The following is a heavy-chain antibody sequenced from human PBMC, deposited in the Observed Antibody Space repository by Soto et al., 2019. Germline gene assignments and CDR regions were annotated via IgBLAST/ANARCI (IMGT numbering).Heavy chain of an antibody. CDR2: ISAYNGNT. D-gene: IGHD2-2*01. Sequence: ASVKVSCKASGYTFTSYGISWVRQAPGQGLEWMGWISAYNGNTNYAQKLQGRVTMTTDTSTSTAYMELRSLRPDDTAVYYCASDNVVVPAAGGCSPFGLQGGVHYYYGMDVWGQGTTVTVSS. CDR1: GYTFTSYG. CDR3: ASDNVVVPAAGGCSPFGLQGGVHYYYGMDV. V-gene: IGHV1-18*01. J-gene: IGHJ6*02.